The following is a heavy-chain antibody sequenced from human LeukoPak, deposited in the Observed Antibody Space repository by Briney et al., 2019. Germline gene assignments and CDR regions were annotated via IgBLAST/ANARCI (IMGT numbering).Heavy chain of an antibody. J-gene: IGHJ6*03. CDR2: MNPNSGNT. D-gene: IGHD5-12*01. V-gene: IGHV1-8*03. CDR3: VRAPKWQGYYYYMDV. Sequence: ASVKVSCKASGYTFSSYDINWVRQATGQGLEWMGWMNPNSGNTGYAQKFQGRVTITRNTSISTAQMELSSLRSEDTAVYYCVRAPKWQGYYYYMDVWGKGTTVTVSS. CDR1: GYTFSSYD.